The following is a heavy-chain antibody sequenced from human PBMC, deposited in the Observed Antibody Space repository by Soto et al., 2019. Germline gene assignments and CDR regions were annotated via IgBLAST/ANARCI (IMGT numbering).Heavy chain of an antibody. CDR3: ARDSASYSSSSGSYWYLDL. CDR1: GFTFSSYG. Sequence: EVQLVESGGGLAQPGGSLRLSCAASGFTFSSYGMNWVRQAPGKGLAWVSYISTGSASIYYADSVKGRFTISRDNAKNSLFLQMNSLRDGDTAVYYCARDSASYSSSSGSYWYLDLWGRGTLVNVSS. CDR2: ISTGSASI. D-gene: IGHD6-6*01. J-gene: IGHJ2*01. V-gene: IGHV3-48*02.